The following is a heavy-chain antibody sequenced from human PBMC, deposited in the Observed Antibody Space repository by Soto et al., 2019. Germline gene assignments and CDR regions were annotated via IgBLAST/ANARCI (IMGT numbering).Heavy chain of an antibody. D-gene: IGHD1-26*01. J-gene: IGHJ4*02. V-gene: IGHV4-34*01. CDR1: GGSFSGYY. CDR3: ARVSASRGQRDFDS. Sequence: QVQLQQWGAGLLKPSETLSLTCGVYGGSFSGYYWSWIRQPPGKGLECIGEINPSGGTNYNPSLKSRVTISVDTSKEQVARKVTSVTAADTAVYSCARVSASRGQRDFDSWGQGTLVSVSS. CDR2: INPSGGT.